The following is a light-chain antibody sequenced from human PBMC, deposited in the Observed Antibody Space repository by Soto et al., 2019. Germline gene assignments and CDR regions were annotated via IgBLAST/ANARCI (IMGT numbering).Light chain of an antibody. CDR3: QTWGSGVRV. CDR1: SGHSIYT. Sequence: QPVLTQSPSASASLGASVRLTCTLSSGHSIYTIAWHQQQPGKGPRYLMKLNSDGSHSKGDGIPDRFSGSSSGADRYLTISSLQSEDEADYYCQTWGSGVRVFGGGTKLTVL. CDR2: LNSDGSH. J-gene: IGLJ2*01. V-gene: IGLV4-69*02.